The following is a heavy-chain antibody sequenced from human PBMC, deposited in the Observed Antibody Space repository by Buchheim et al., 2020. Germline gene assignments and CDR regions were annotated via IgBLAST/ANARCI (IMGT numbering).Heavy chain of an antibody. J-gene: IGHJ6*02. D-gene: IGHD3-10*01. V-gene: IGHV3-30*18. CDR2: ISYDGSNK. Sequence: QVQLVESGGGVVQPGRSLRLSCAASGFTFSSYGMHWVRQAPGKGLEWVAVISYDGSNKYYADSVKGRFTISRDNSKNTLYLQMNSLRAEDTAVYYCAKDNYYGSGMQTYYYYGMDVWGQGTT. CDR3: AKDNYYGSGMQTYYYYGMDV. CDR1: GFTFSSYG.